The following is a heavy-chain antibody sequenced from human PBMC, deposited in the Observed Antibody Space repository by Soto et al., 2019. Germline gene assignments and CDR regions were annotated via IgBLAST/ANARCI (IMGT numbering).Heavy chain of an antibody. Sequence: GGSLRLSCAASGFTFSSYGMHWVRQAPGKGLEWVAVIWYDGSNKYYADSVKGRFTISRDNSKNTLYLQMNSLRAEDTAVYYCAREVTMVRGSICGMDVWGQGTTVTVSS. CDR2: IWYDGSNK. D-gene: IGHD3-10*01. CDR1: GFTFSSYG. V-gene: IGHV3-33*01. J-gene: IGHJ6*02. CDR3: AREVTMVRGSICGMDV.